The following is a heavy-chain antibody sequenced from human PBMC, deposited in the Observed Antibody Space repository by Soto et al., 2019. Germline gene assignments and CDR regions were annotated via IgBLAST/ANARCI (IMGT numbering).Heavy chain of an antibody. Sequence: QVHLVQSGAEVKKPGASVKVSCQGSGYAFTTYGITWVRQAPGQGLEWMGWISAHNGNTNYAQKLQGRVTVTRDTSTSTAYMELRSLSYDDTAVYYCARGRYGDYWGQGAWSPSPQ. V-gene: IGHV1-18*01. CDR3: ARGRYGDY. CDR2: ISAHNGNT. CDR1: GYAFTTYG. J-gene: IGHJ4*02. D-gene: IGHD1-1*01.